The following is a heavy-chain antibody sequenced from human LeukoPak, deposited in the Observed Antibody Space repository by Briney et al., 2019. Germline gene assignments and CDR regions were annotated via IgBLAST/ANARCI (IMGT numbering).Heavy chain of an antibody. Sequence: GGSLRPSCVASGFTVSSNYMSWVRQAPGKGLEWVSIIYSGGSTYYADSVKGRFTISRDNSKNTLYLQMNSLRPEDTAVYYCAGQEYSSSPDYWGQGTLVTVSS. CDR2: IYSGGST. D-gene: IGHD6-6*01. V-gene: IGHV3-66*02. J-gene: IGHJ4*02. CDR3: AGQEYSSSPDY. CDR1: GFTVSSNY.